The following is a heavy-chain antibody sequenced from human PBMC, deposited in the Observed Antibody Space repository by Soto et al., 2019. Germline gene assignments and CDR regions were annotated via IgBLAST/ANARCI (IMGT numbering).Heavy chain of an antibody. V-gene: IGHV3-23*01. CDR3: AKPRYFDPYYYYYMDV. J-gene: IGHJ6*03. CDR1: GFTFSSYA. CDR2: ISGSGGST. Sequence: GGSLRLSCAASGFTFSSYAMSWVRQAPGKGLEWVSAISGSGGSTYYADSVKGRFTISRDNSKNTLYLQMNSLRAEDTAVYYCAKPRYFDPYYYYYMDVWGKGTTVTVSS. D-gene: IGHD3-9*01.